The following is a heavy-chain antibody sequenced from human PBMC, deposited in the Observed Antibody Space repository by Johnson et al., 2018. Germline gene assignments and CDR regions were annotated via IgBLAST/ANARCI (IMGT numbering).Heavy chain of an antibody. D-gene: IGHD3-10*01. V-gene: IGHV3-33*06. CDR3: AKEDSGSLDY. CDR2: ISFDGSSQ. J-gene: IGHJ4*02. Sequence: QVQLVESGGGVVQPGRSLRLSCATSGFIFSDYAIHWVRQVPGKGLEWVALISFDGSSQFYGDSVKGRFNISRDNSQNTVYLEMNRLRGEDTAVYFCAKEDSGSLDYWGQGPLVTVSS. CDR1: GFIFSDYA.